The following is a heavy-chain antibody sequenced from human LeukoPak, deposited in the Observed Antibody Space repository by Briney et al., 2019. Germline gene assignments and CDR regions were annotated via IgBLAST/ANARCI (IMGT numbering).Heavy chain of an antibody. D-gene: IGHD2-2*01. CDR2: IPYDGSDK. CDR3: AGYCNTTSCYSSPNWFDP. Sequence: GGSLRLSCAASGFPFSSYGMHWVRQAPGKGLEWVAFIPYDGSDKFYADSVKGRFTISRDNSKNTLYLQMNSLRAEDTAIYYCAGYCNTTSCYSSPNWFDPWGQGTLVTVSS. CDR1: GFPFSSYG. J-gene: IGHJ5*02. V-gene: IGHV3-30*02.